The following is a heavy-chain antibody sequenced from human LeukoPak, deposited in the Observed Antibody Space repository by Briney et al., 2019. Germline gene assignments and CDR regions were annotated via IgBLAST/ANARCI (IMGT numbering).Heavy chain of an antibody. J-gene: IGHJ4*02. CDR2: IYYSGST. CDR1: GGSISSGGYY. D-gene: IGHD5-18*01. CDR3: ARGGYSYGYSPYYFDY. V-gene: IGHV4-31*03. Sequence: SQTLSLTCTVSGGSISSGGYYWSWIRQHPGTGLEWIGYIYYSGSTYYNPSLKSRVTISVDTSKNQFSLKLSSVTAADTAVYYCARGGYSYGYSPYYFDYWGQGTLVTVSS.